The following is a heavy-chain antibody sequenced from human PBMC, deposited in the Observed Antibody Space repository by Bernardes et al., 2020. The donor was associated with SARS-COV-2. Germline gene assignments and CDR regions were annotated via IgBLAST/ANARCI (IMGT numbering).Heavy chain of an antibody. V-gene: IGHV3-74*01. D-gene: IGHD1-26*01. CDR2: INEDGRTT. CDR3: TRDIGGAASY. Sequence: GSLRLSCAPSGFIFSRYWMHWVRQAPGKGLVWVSRINEDGRTTNYADSVKGRFTISRDNAKNTLYLEMNSLRVEDTAVYYCTRDIGGAASYWGRGTLVTVSS. CDR1: GFIFSRYW. J-gene: IGHJ4*02.